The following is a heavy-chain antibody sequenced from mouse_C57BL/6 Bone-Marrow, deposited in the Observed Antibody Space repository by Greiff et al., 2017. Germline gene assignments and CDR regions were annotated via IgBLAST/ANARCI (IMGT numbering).Heavy chain of an antibody. CDR3: ASGWGYAMDY. CDR1: GYTFTSYW. CDR2: IDPSDSYT. V-gene: IGHV1-59*01. Sequence: QVQLQQPGAELVRPGTSVKLSCTASGYTFTSYWMHWVQQRPGQGLEWIGVIDPSDSYTNYNQKFKGKATLTVDTSSSTAYMQLSSLTSEDTAVYYCASGWGYAMDYWGQGTSVTVSS. D-gene: IGHD1-1*02. J-gene: IGHJ4*01.